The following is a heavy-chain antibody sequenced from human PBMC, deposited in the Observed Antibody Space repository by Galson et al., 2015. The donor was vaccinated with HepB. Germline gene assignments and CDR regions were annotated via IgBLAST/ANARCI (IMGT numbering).Heavy chain of an antibody. CDR3: ARDREFNGDYVDY. J-gene: IGHJ4*02. CDR2: INPNSGGT. CDR1: GYTFTGYY. D-gene: IGHD3-10*01. Sequence: SVKVSCKASGYTFTGYYMHWVRQAPGQGLEWMGRINPNSGGTNYAQKFQGRVTMTRDTSISTAYMELSRLRSDDTAVYYCARDREFNGDYVDYWGQGTLVTVSS. V-gene: IGHV1-2*06.